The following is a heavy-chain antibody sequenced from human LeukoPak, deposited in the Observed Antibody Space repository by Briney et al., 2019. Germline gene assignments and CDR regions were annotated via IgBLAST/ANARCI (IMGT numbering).Heavy chain of an antibody. CDR1: GGTFSSYA. D-gene: IGHD2-15*01. V-gene: IGHV1-69*13. CDR3: ARGGPYCSGGSCYPYYFDY. CDR2: IIPIFGTA. Sequence: GASVKVSCKASGGTFSSYAISWVRQAPGQGLEWMGGIIPIFGTANYAQKFQGRVTITADESTSTAYVELSSLRSEDTAVYYCARGGPYCSGGSCYPYYFDYRGQGTLVTVSS. J-gene: IGHJ4*02.